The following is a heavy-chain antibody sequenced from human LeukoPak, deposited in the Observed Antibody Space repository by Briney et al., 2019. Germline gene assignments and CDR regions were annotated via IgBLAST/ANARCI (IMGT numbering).Heavy chain of an antibody. J-gene: IGHJ4*02. Sequence: GRSLRLSCTASRFTFSNAWMSWVRQAPGKGQEWVGRIQSNANGGTTDYAAAVKDRFTISRDDSQYTLYLQVNNLKTDDTAVYYCATVYTVVTPGFDYWGQGTLVTVSS. CDR1: RFTFSNAW. V-gene: IGHV3-15*01. CDR3: ATVYTVVTPGFDY. CDR2: IQSNANGGTT. D-gene: IGHD4-23*01.